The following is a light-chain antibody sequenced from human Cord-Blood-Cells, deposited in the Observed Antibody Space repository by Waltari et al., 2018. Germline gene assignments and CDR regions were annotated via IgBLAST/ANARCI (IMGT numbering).Light chain of an antibody. J-gene: IGKJ1*01. CDR1: QSISSY. V-gene: IGKV1-39*01. CDR2: AVS. Sequence: DIQMTQSPSSLSASVGDRVTITCRASQSISSYLNWYQQKQGKAPKLLSYAVSSLQSGVPPRFSGSGSGTDFTLTISSLQPEDFATYYCQQSYSTPWTFGQGTKVEIK. CDR3: QQSYSTPWT.